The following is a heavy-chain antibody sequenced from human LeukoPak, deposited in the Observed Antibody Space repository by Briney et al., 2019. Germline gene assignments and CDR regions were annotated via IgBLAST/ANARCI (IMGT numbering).Heavy chain of an antibody. CDR2: ISSSSSYI. Sequence: GGSLRLSCAASGFTVSSNYMSWVRQAPGKGLEWVSSISSSSSYIYYADSVKGRFTISRDNAKNSLYLQMNSLRAEDTAVYYCAGWYDFWSGYSNDYWGQGTLVTVSS. CDR3: AGWYDFWSGYSNDY. D-gene: IGHD3-3*01. V-gene: IGHV3-21*01. CDR1: GFTVSSNY. J-gene: IGHJ4*02.